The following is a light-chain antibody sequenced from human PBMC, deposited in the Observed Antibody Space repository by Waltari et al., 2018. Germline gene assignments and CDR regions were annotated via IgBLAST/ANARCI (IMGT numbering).Light chain of an antibody. CDR2: EGS. Sequence: QSALTQPASVSGSPGQSITIPCTGTSNDVGSYNLVSWYQRDPGNAPELLIYEGSKRPSGVSDRFYGSESGNTASLTISGLQAEDEADYVCCSDASGSTIIVGGGTKLTVL. J-gene: IGLJ2*01. CDR3: CSDASGSTII. V-gene: IGLV2-23*01. CDR1: SNDVGSYNL.